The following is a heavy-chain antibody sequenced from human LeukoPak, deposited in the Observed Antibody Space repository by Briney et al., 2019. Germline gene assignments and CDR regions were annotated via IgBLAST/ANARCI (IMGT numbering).Heavy chain of an antibody. Sequence: GGSLRLSCAASGFPFSSDAMSWVRQPPGKGLEWVAAISNGKTYYADSVRGRFAISRDDSTNTVYLHMNSLRDEDTALYHCVREAGYCAPVCVKTNWFDPWGQGTLVTVSS. CDR3: VREAGYCAPVCVKTNWFDP. D-gene: IGHD2-15*01. CDR1: GFPFSSDA. CDR2: ISNGKT. J-gene: IGHJ5*02. V-gene: IGHV3-23*01.